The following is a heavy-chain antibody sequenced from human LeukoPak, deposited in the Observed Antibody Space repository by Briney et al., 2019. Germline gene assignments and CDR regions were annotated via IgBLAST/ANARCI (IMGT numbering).Heavy chain of an antibody. CDR2: INPSGGST. D-gene: IGHD3-10*01. J-gene: IGHJ6*03. CDR1: GYTFTSYY. V-gene: IGHV1-46*01. CDR3: ARDSGGSGYYGSGSRRKYYYYYMDV. Sequence: GASVKVSCKASGYTFTSYYMHWVRQAPGQGLEWMGIINPSGGSTSYAQKFQGRVTMTRDMSTSTVYMELSSLRSEDTAVYYCARDSGGSGYYGSGSRRKYYYYYMDVWGKGTTVTISS.